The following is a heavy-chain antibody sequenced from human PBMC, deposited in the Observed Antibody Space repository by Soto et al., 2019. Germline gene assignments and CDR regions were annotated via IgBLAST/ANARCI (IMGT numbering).Heavy chain of an antibody. D-gene: IGHD3-22*01. CDR1: GGTFSSYA. CDR2: IIPILGTA. J-gene: IGHJ4*02. Sequence: QVQLVQSGAEVKKPGSSVKVSCKASGGTFSSYAISWVRQAPGQGLEWMGGIIPILGTANYAQKFQGRVTITADESTSTAYMELSSLRSEDTAVYYCASLSENYYDSSGYYLTPFDYWGQGTLVTVSS. CDR3: ASLSENYYDSSGYYLTPFDY. V-gene: IGHV1-69*11.